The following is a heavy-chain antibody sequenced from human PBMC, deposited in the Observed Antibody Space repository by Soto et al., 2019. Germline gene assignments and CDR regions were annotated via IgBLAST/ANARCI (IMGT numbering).Heavy chain of an antibody. Sequence: GGSLRLSCAASGFTFSNYAVIWVRQAPGEGLEWVSSISSSGVSPYYTDSVKGRFTISRDNSKNTVYLRMSSLRAEDTAIYYCAKARPSGGYYYVEALDVWGQGTLVTVSS. D-gene: IGHD3-10*02. CDR1: GFTFSNYA. CDR2: ISSSGVSP. V-gene: IGHV3-23*01. CDR3: AKARPSGGYYYVEALDV. J-gene: IGHJ3*01.